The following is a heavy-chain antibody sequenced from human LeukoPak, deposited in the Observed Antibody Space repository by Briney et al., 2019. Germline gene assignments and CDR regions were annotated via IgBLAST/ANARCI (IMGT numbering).Heavy chain of an antibody. D-gene: IGHD2-15*01. J-gene: IGHJ4*02. CDR1: GGSISSSSYY. V-gene: IGHV4-39*01. CDR2: IYYSGST. Sequence: PSETLSLTCSVSGGSISSSSYYWGWIRQPPGKGLEWIGSIYYSGSTYYNPSLKSRVTISVDTSKNQFSMKLSSVTAADTAVYYCARHSDRECSGGSCYMGGYFDYWGQGTLVTVSS. CDR3: ARHSDRECSGGSCYMGGYFDY.